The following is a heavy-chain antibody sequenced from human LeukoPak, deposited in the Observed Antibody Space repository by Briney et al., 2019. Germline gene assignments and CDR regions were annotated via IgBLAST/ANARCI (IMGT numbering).Heavy chain of an antibody. Sequence: GGSLRLSCAASGFTFSNAWMSWVRQAPGKGLEWVGRIKSKTDGGTTDYAAPVKGRFTISRDDPKNTLYLQMNSLKTEDTAVYYCTTDLVVVAATMSPRDYWGQGTLVTVSS. V-gene: IGHV3-15*01. CDR1: GFTFSNAW. J-gene: IGHJ4*02. D-gene: IGHD2-15*01. CDR2: IKSKTDGGTT. CDR3: TTDLVVVAATMSPRDY.